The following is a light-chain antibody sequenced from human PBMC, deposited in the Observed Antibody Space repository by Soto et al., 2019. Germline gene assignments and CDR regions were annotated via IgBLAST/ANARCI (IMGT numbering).Light chain of an antibody. J-gene: IGLJ1*01. V-gene: IGLV2-14*03. CDR2: DVS. Sequence: QSVLTQPASLSGSPGQSITISCTGTSSDIGAYDYVSWFQQHPGKAPKLIIYDVSSRPSGVSHRFSGSKSGNTASLTISGLQDEDEADYYCRSFSVASPLFGTGTKVTVL. CDR1: SSDIGAYDY. CDR3: RSFSVASPL.